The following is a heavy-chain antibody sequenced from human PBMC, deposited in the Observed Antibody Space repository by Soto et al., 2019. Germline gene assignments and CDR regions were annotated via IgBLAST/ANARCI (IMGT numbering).Heavy chain of an antibody. CDR1: GFTFSSYA. J-gene: IGHJ4*02. V-gene: IGHV3-30-3*01. D-gene: IGHD3-10*01. CDR2: ISYDGSNK. Sequence: GGSLRLSCAASGFTFSSYAMHWVRQAPGKGLEWVAVISYDGSNKYYADSVKGRFTISRDNSKNTLYLQMNSLRAEDTAVYYCARDERITMVRGVPTLVDYWGQGTLVTVSS. CDR3: ARDERITMVRGVPTLVDY.